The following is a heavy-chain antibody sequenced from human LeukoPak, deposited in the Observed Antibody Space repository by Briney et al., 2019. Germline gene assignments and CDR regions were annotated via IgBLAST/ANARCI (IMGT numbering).Heavy chain of an antibody. V-gene: IGHV1-18*01. CDR3: ARVPTYYDFWSGYSYYFDY. J-gene: IGHJ4*02. D-gene: IGHD3-3*01. Sequence: WIXAYNGNTNYAQKLQGRVTMTRDTSTSTVYMELSSLRSEDTAVYYCARVPTYYDFWSGYSYYFDYWGQGTLVTVSS. CDR2: IXAYNGNT.